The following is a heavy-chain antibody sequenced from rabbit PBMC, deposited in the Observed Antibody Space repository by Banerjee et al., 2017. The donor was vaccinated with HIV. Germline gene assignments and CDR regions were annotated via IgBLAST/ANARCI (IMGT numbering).Heavy chain of an antibody. J-gene: IGHJ6*01. CDR2: INTSSGNT. CDR1: GSDISSNA. D-gene: IGHD4-1*01. V-gene: IGHV1S45*01. Sequence: QEQLKESGGGLVQPEGSLTLTCKASGSDISSNAMCWVRQAPGKGLEWIACINTSSGNTVYATWAKGRFTISRTSSTTVALQMTSLTAADTATYFCARDLAGVTGWNFGLWGPGTLVTVS. CDR3: ARDLAGVTGWNFGL.